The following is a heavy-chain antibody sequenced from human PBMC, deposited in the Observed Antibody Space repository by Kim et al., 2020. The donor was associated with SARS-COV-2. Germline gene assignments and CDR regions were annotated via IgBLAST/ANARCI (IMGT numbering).Heavy chain of an antibody. CDR1: GGTFSSYA. J-gene: IGHJ4*01. V-gene: IGHV1-69*04. D-gene: IGHD5-12*01. CDR2: IIPILGIA. Sequence: SVKVSCKASGGTFSSYAISWVRQAPGQGLEWMGRIIPILGIANYAQKFQGRVTITADKSTSTAYMELSSLRSEDTAVYYCARDLGDGYNLALGGFGYWG. CDR3: ARDLGDGYNLALGGFGY.